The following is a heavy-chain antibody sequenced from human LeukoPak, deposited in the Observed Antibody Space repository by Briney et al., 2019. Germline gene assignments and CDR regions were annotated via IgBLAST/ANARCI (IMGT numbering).Heavy chain of an antibody. CDR2: IYHSGTT. Sequence: SETLSLTCAVSGYSISSGYYWGWIRPPPGKGLQWIGSIYHSGTTYYNPSLKSRVTISVDTSKNQFSLKLSSVTAADTAVYYCARLSGNYLPFDYWGQGTLVTLSS. CDR3: ARLSGNYLPFDY. D-gene: IGHD1-26*01. CDR1: GYSISSGYY. V-gene: IGHV4-38-2*01. J-gene: IGHJ4*02.